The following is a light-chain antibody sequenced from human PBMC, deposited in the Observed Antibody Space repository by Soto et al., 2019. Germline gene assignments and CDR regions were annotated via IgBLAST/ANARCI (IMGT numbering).Light chain of an antibody. CDR2: GDT. J-gene: IGLJ3*02. CDR3: QSFDSSLSGWL. CDR1: SSHIGAGYD. Sequence: QSVLAQPPSVSGAPGQRVTISCTWSSSHIGAGYDVHWYQQPPGTAPKLLISGDTNRPSGVPDRFSGSKSGTSASLAITGLRAEDEADYYCQSFDSSLSGWLFGGGTKLTVL. V-gene: IGLV1-40*01.